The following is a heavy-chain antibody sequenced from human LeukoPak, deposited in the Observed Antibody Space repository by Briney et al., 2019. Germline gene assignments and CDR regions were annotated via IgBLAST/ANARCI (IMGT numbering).Heavy chain of an antibody. CDR1: GFTFNSYA. Sequence: GGSLRLSCAASGFTFNSYAMSWVRQAPGKGLEWVSAISGSGGSTYYADSVKGRFTISRDNSKNTLYLQMNSLRAEDTAVYYCAKSCCSTSSCYDGFDCWGQGTLVTVSS. CDR2: ISGSGGST. V-gene: IGHV3-23*01. J-gene: IGHJ4*02. CDR3: AKSCCSTSSCYDGFDC. D-gene: IGHD2-2*01.